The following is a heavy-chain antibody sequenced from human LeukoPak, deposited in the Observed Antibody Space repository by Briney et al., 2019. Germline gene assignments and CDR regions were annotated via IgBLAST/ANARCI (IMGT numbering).Heavy chain of an antibody. J-gene: IGHJ4*02. D-gene: IGHD3-3*02. Sequence: ASVKVSCKASGYTFTGYYMHWVRQAPGQGLEWMGWINPNSGGTNYARKFQGRVTMTRDTSISTAYMELSRLRSDDTAVYYCARASPPRRISSRYYFDYWGQGTLVTVSS. V-gene: IGHV1-2*02. CDR1: GYTFTGYY. CDR3: ARASPPRRISSRYYFDY. CDR2: INPNSGGT.